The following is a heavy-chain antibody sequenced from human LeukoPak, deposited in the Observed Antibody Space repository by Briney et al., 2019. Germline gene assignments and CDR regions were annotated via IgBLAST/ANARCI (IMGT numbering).Heavy chain of an antibody. CDR3: ANTYYDFWSGYPEGGFDY. J-gene: IGHJ4*02. D-gene: IGHD3-3*01. CDR2: INHSGST. CDR1: GGSFSGYY. V-gene: IGHV4-34*01. Sequence: SETLSLTCAVYGGSFSGYYWSWIRQPPGKGLEWIGEINHSGSTNYNPSLKSRVTISVDTSKNQFSLKLSSVTAADTAVYYCANTYYDFWSGYPEGGFDYWGQGTLVTVSS.